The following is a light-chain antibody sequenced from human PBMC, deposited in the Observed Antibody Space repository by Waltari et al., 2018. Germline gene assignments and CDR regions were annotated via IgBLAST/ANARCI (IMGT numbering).Light chain of an antibody. CDR1: SSAIGAYNF. Sequence: QPALSQPASVSGSPGQSITISCSGTSSAIGAYNFVSWYQQHPGKAPKIVIYEVTERPSGVSNRFSGSKSGNTASLTISGLQAEDEADYYCCSYAGPNLPVLFGGGTRLNVL. CDR3: CSYAGPNLPVL. V-gene: IGLV2-23*02. J-gene: IGLJ2*01. CDR2: EVT.